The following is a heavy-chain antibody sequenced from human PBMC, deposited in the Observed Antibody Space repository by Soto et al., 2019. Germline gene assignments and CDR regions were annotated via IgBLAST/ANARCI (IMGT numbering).Heavy chain of an antibody. J-gene: IGHJ6*03. CDR2: ISGSGGST. V-gene: IGHV3-23*01. D-gene: IGHD5-18*01. Sequence: GGSLRLSCAASGFTFSSYAMSWVRQAPGKGLEWVSAISGSGGSTYYADSVKGRFTISRDNSKNTLYLQMNSLRAEDTAVYYCAKASNTAMAHYYYYMDVWGKGTTVTVSS. CDR1: GFTFSSYA. CDR3: AKASNTAMAHYYYYMDV.